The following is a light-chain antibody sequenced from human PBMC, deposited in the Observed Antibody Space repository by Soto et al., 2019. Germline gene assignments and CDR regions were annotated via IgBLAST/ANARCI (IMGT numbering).Light chain of an antibody. J-gene: IGKJ4*01. Sequence: EIVLTQSPDTLSLSPGERATLSCRASQTLSGNFLAWYQVRPGQAPRLLIYAVSSRATGIPDRFSGSGYGTDFTLTNSRLDPEDFAVYYCQQGLTFGGGTQVEIK. CDR2: AVS. V-gene: IGKV3-20*01. CDR1: QTLSGNF. CDR3: QQGLT.